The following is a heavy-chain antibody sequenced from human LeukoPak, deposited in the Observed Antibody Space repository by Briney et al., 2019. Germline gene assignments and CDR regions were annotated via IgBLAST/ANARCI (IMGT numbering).Heavy chain of an antibody. J-gene: IGHJ4*02. V-gene: IGHV3-21*01. D-gene: IGHD1-20*01. CDR1: GFTFSNCS. CDR3: ASMSITTHPFDL. Sequence: PGGSLRLSCAASGFTFSNCSWNWVRQAPGKGLEWVSSISISSSYIYYADSVKGRFTISRDNAKNSLYLQMNTLRGEDTAMYYCASMSITTHPFDLRGQGTLVTVSS. CDR2: ISISSSYI.